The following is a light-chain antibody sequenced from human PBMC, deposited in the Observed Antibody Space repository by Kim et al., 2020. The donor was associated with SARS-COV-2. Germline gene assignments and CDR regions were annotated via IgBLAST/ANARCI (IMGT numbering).Light chain of an antibody. CDR2: GAS. Sequence: SPGESAPLSCRASQSIRSRNLAWYQQKPGHSPRLLIYGASTRAPVIPERFSGSGSGTDFTLTINRLEPEDFAVYYCQQYGSSPRTFGQGTKVDIK. V-gene: IGKV3-20*01. CDR1: QSIRSRN. J-gene: IGKJ1*01. CDR3: QQYGSSPRT.